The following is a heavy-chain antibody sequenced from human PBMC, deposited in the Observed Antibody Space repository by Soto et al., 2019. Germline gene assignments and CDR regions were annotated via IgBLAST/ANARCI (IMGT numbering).Heavy chain of an antibody. CDR3: ARPPGYISDWYYFDL. J-gene: IGHJ4*02. CDR2: ISPKSGGT. CDR1: GYSFIDYY. V-gene: IGHV1-2*02. D-gene: IGHD3-9*01. Sequence: RASVKVSCKASGYSFIDYYIHWVRQAPGQGFEWMGRISPKSGGTNYAQKFEGRVTMTWDTSLNTAYMELSSLISDGTAVYYCARPPGYISDWYYFDLWGQGTLVTVSS.